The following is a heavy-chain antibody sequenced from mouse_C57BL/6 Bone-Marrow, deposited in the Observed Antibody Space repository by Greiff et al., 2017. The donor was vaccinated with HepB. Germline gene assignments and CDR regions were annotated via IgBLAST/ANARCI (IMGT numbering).Heavy chain of an antibody. Sequence: EVQRVESEGGLVQPGSSMKLSCTASGFTFSDYYMAWVRQVPEKGLEWVANINYDGSSTYYLDSLKSRFIISRDNAKNILYLQMSSLKSEDTATYYCARDGSSYTGWYFDVWGTGTTVTVSS. D-gene: IGHD1-1*01. J-gene: IGHJ1*03. V-gene: IGHV5-16*01. CDR1: GFTFSDYY. CDR2: INYDGSST. CDR3: ARDGSSYTGWYFDV.